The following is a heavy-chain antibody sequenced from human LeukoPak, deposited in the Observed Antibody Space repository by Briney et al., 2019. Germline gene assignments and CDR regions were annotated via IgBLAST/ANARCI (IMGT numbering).Heavy chain of an antibody. CDR3: ARDPLEDTGSYGIDY. V-gene: IGHV1-18*01. CDR1: GYSFTSYG. Sequence: GSVKVSCKASGYSFTSYGISWVRQAPGQGREWMGWISVYNGNTNYAQKVQGRVTMTTDTSTSTAYMELRSLRSDDTAVYYCARDPLEDTGSYGIDYWGQGTLVTVSS. D-gene: IGHD1-26*01. CDR2: ISVYNGNT. J-gene: IGHJ4*02.